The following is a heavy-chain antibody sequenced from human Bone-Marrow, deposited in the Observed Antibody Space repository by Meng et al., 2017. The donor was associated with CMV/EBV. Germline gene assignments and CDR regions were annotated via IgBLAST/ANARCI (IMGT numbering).Heavy chain of an antibody. D-gene: IGHD2-2*01. V-gene: IGHV3-49*04. CDR2: IRKNGYGGTT. CDR3: TRGGTSAMRDGMDV. CDR1: AFSVGSNY. J-gene: IGHJ6*02. Sequence: GGSLRLSCAASAFSVGSNYMNWVRQAPGKGPEWAGVIRKNGYGGTTEYAASVKGRFTISRDDSKSIAYLQMNSLKIEDTAVYYCTRGGTSAMRDGMDVWGQGTTVTVSS.